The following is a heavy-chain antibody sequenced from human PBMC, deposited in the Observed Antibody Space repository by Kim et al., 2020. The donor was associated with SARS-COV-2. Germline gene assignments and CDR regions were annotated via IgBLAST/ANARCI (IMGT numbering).Heavy chain of an antibody. D-gene: IGHD3-9*01. Sequence: GESLKISCKGSGYSFTSYWIGWVRQMPGKGLEWMGIIYPGDSDTRYSPSFHGQVTISADKSISTTYLQWSSLKASDTAMYYCARLYASDILTGYTNYYYYGMDVWGQGTTVTVSS. J-gene: IGHJ6*02. CDR2: IYPGDSDT. CDR1: GYSFTSYW. CDR3: ARLYASDILTGYTNYYYYGMDV. V-gene: IGHV5-51*01.